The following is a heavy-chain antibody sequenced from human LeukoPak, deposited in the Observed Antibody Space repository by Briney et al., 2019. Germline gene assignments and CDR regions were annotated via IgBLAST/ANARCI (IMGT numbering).Heavy chain of an antibody. CDR1: GFTFRSYW. V-gene: IGHV3-7*01. CDR2: IKEDGSEK. D-gene: IGHD3-9*01. J-gene: IGHJ4*02. CDR3: ARDRDWASDY. Sequence: GSLRLSCVVSGFTFRSYWMSWVRQAPGKGLEWVANIKEDGSEKYYVDSVKGRFTISRDNAKNSLYLQMNSLRAEDTAVYYCARDRDWASDYWGQGTLVTVSA.